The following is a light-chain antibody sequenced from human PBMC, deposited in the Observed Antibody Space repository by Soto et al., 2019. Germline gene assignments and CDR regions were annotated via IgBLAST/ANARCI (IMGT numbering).Light chain of an antibody. V-gene: IGKV3-20*01. Sequence: DIVLTQSPGTLSLSLGERATLSCRASQSVSSSYVAWYQQKPGPANRLLIYGASSRATGIPDRFSGSGSGTDFNLTISRLEPEDFAVYYSQQYGSSPLWTFGQGTKVDIK. CDR3: QQYGSSPLWT. CDR1: QSVSSSY. J-gene: IGKJ1*01. CDR2: GAS.